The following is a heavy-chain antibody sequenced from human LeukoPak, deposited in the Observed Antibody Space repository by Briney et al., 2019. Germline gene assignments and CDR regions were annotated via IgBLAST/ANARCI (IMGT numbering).Heavy chain of an antibody. D-gene: IGHD3-10*02. CDR1: GFTFSSHE. CDR2: IYSGGRT. CDR3: GSTSLLGSGFFDY. Sequence: GGSLRLSCAASGFTFSSHEMNWVRQAPGKGLEWVSVIYSGGRTYYVDSVKGRFTISRDNSKNTLYLQMNSLRAEDTAVYYCGSTSLLGSGFFDYWGQGTLVTVSS. J-gene: IGHJ4*02. V-gene: IGHV3-66*01.